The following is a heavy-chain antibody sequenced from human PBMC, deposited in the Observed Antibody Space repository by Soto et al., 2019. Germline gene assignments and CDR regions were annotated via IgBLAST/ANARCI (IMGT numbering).Heavy chain of an antibody. CDR2: IIPIFGTA. CDR1: GVTFSTYA. D-gene: IGHD1-7*01. CDR3: AEGVLDTWCNWNYEFDY. Sequence: QVQLVQSGAEVKKPGSSVKVSCTASGVTFSTYAISWVRQAPGQGLEWIGGIIPIFGTANYAQNFQGRGTISEDEATSRACVGLCSLDFADTTVCYCAEGVLDTWCNWNYEFDYWCQGTLITVSS. V-gene: IGHV1-69*01. J-gene: IGHJ4*02.